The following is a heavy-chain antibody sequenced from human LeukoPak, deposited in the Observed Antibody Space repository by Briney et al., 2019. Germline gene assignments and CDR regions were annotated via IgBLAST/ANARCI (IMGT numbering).Heavy chain of an antibody. Sequence: PGGSLRLSCAASGFTFSSYAMSWVRQAPGKGLEWVSSISATGGSTYYADSVKGRSTISRDNSKNTLYLQMNSLRTEDTAVYYCANHPTEGYWGQGTLVTVSS. CDR3: ANHPTEGY. CDR1: GFTFSSYA. CDR2: ISATGGST. V-gene: IGHV3-23*01. D-gene: IGHD1-26*01. J-gene: IGHJ4*02.